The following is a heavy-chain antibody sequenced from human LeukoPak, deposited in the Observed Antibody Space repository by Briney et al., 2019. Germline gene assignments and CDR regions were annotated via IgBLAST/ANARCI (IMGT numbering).Heavy chain of an antibody. Sequence: GTSLRLSCAASGVAFTSYGMHWVRQAPREGLEWVALITYDGYYKYDSDSVKRRFTISSDYSKTTLYLQMTSRRAEDPAVYYCARDLSPVVRASPMGYWGQGTLVTVSS. J-gene: IGHJ4*02. CDR1: GVAFTSYG. D-gene: IGHD2-21*01. CDR3: ARDLSPVVRASPMGY. CDR2: ITYDGYYK. V-gene: IGHV3-30*03.